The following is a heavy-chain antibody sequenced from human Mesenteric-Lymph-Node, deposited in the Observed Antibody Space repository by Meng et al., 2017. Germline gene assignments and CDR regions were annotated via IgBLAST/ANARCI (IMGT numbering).Heavy chain of an antibody. V-gene: IGHV4-31*03. Sequence: QVLGRESGPGLVTPSATSALTFSVSGCSISRGGFYWSWIRQHPGKGLEWIGYIYYSGSTYYNPSLRSRVAIAIDTSKNQFSLKLTSVTAADTAVYFCARTNYGDYNWFDPWGQGTLVTVSS. J-gene: IGHJ5*02. CDR1: GCSISRGGFY. CDR3: ARTNYGDYNWFDP. CDR2: IYYSGST. D-gene: IGHD4-17*01.